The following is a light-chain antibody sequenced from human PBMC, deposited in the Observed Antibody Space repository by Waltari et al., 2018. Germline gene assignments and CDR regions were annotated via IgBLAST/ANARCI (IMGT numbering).Light chain of an antibody. CDR2: VNSDGSH. V-gene: IGLV4-69*01. CDR1: GEYRAHA. Sequence: LVLTQSPSASASLGASVKLTCSLPGEYRAHAIAWHPQQPLKGPRYLLTVNSDGSHKKGDGISQRFSGSSSDLDRYLIISRLQSDDEADYFCQTWGTGIQVFGSGTKLTVL. CDR3: QTWGTGIQV. J-gene: IGLJ3*02.